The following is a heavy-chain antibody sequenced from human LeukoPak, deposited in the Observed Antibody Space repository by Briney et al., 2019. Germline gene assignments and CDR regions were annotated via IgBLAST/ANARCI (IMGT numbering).Heavy chain of an antibody. V-gene: IGHV1-46*01. CDR3: AKGGASGVTMVRGVIGGFDY. D-gene: IGHD3-10*01. J-gene: IGHJ4*02. CDR2: INPSGGST. Sequence: ASVKVSCKASGYTFTSYYMHWVRQAPGQGLEWVGIINPSGGSTSYAQKFQGRVTMTRDTSTSTVYMELSSLRSEDTAVYYCAKGGASGVTMVRGVIGGFDYWGQGTLVTVSS. CDR1: GYTFTSYY.